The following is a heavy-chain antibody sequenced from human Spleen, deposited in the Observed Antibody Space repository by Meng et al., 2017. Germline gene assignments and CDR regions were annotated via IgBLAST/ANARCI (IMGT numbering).Heavy chain of an antibody. CDR3: ARDLSNEASYYYYGMDV. J-gene: IGHJ6*02. CDR2: ISSSGDTI. Sequence: GESLKISCVVSGFTFSDYEMNWVRQAPGKGLEWVSYISSSGDTIYYVDSVKGRFTISRDNAKNSLYLQMNSLRAEDTAIYYCARDLSNEASYYYYGMDVWGQGTTVTVSS. D-gene: IGHD5/OR15-5a*01. V-gene: IGHV3-48*03. CDR1: GFTFSDYE.